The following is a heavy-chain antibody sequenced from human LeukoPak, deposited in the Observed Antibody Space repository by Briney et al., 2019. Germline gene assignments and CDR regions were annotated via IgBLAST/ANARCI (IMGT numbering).Heavy chain of an antibody. CDR2: ISAYNGNT. V-gene: IGHV1-18*01. Sequence: GSSVKVSCKASGGTFSSYAISWVRQAPGQGLEWMGWISAYNGNTNYAQKLQGRVTMTTDTSTSTAYMELRSLRSDDTAVYYCARGDAGRNFDWLSPGYWGQGTLVTVSS. CDR1: GGTFSSYA. CDR3: ARGDAGRNFDWLSPGY. D-gene: IGHD3-9*01. J-gene: IGHJ4*02.